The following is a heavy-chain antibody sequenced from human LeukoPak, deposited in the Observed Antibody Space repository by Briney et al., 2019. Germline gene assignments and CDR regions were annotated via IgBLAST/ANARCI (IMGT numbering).Heavy chain of an antibody. V-gene: IGHV4-61*02. CDR1: GGSISSGSYY. D-gene: IGHD3-16*01. CDR2: IYTSGST. Sequence: PSQTLSLTCTVSGGSISSGSYYWSWIRQPAGKGLEWIGRIYTSGSTNYNPSLKSRVTISVDTSKNQFSLKLSSVTAADTAVYYCAGGGRADDYRGQGTLVTVSS. J-gene: IGHJ4*02. CDR3: AGGGRADDY.